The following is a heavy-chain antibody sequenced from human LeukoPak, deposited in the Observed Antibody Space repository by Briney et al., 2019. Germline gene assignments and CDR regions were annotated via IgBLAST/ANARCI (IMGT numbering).Heavy chain of an antibody. CDR1: GFTFNDYT. V-gene: IGHV3-43*01. J-gene: IGHJ4*02. CDR2: ITRDGGST. D-gene: IGHD3-16*01. Sequence: GGSLRLSCAASGFTFNDYTMHWVRQAPGKGLEWVSLITRDGGSTFYADSVRGRFSISRDISRNSLYLQMNSLRTEGAAWHYCATERSRYFEDWGRGTLVTVSS. CDR3: ATERSRYFED.